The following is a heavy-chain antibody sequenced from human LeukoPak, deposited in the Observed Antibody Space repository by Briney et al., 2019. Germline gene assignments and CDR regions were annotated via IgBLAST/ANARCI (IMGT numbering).Heavy chain of an antibody. CDR1: GYTFINNY. CDR2: IRPSSGAT. V-gene: IGHV1-2*02. J-gene: IGHJ4*02. Sequence: GASVKVCCKASGYTFINNYMQWLRQVPGQGLEWIGWIRPSSGATNYAQNFQGRVTLTRDTSISTVFMELSSLTSDDTGVYYCARDEDWGPDYWGQGTLVTVSS. CDR3: ARDEDWGPDY. D-gene: IGHD7-27*01.